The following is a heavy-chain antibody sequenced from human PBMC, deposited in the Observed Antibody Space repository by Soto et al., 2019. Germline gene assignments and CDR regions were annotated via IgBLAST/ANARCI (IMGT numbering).Heavy chain of an antibody. D-gene: IGHD6-6*01. Sequence: PSETLSLTCTVSGGSISSGDYYWSWIRQPPGKGLEWIGYIYHSGSTYYNPSLKSRVTISVDRSKNQFSLKLSSVTAADTAVYYCARRRGVPYCYGMDVWGQGTTVTVSS. V-gene: IGHV4-30-2*01. CDR3: ARRRGVPYCYGMDV. J-gene: IGHJ6*01. CDR2: IYHSGST. CDR1: GGSISSGDYY.